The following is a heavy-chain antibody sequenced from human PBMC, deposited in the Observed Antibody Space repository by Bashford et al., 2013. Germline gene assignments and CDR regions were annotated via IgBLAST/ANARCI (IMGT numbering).Heavy chain of an antibody. CDR3: ARERIVVVTLDY. CDR1: GYTFTGYY. CDR2: INPNSGGT. J-gene: IGHJ4*02. D-gene: IGHD3-22*01. V-gene: IGHV1-2*02. Sequence: VASVKVSCKASGYTFTGYYMHWVRQAPGQGLEWMGWINPNSGGTNYAQKFQGRVTMTRDTSISTAYMELSRLRSDDTAVYYCARERIVVVTLDYWGQGTLVTVSS.